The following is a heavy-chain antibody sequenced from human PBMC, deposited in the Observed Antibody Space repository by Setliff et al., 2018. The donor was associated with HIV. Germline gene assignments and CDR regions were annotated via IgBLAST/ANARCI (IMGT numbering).Heavy chain of an antibody. CDR2: SNPSGGNA. CDR3: ASGSGYCKNGNCYIGVHKNPDKYYFDY. V-gene: IGHV1-46*01. J-gene: IGHJ4*02. Sequence: ASVKVSCKASGYTFTSYYIHWVRQAPGQGLEWMGISNPSGGNARYAQKFQGRVTLTTDELMKTAYMELSSLRSEDTAVYYCASGSGYCKNGNCYIGVHKNPDKYYFDYWGQGTLVTVSS. D-gene: IGHD2-8*01. CDR1: GYTFTSYY.